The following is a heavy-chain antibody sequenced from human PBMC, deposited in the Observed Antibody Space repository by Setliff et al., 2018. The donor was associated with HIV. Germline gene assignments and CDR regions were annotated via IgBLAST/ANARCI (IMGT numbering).Heavy chain of an antibody. D-gene: IGHD6-6*01. CDR1: GYTFTSYY. J-gene: IGHJ1*01. Sequence: ASVKVSCKASGYTFTSYYMHWVRQAPGQGLEWMGIINPSSGSTTYAQKFQGRVTMARDTSASTVYMELSSLRSEDTAVYYCARDPAPSSSASYFQHWGQGTPVTVSS. CDR3: ARDPAPSSSASYFQH. CDR2: INPSSGST. V-gene: IGHV1-46*01.